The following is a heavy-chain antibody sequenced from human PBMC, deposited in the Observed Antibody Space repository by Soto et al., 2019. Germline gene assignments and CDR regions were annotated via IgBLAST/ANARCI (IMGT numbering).Heavy chain of an antibody. CDR3: ARLVGAYDSYFDH. CDR2: IYPGDSET. D-gene: IGHD5-12*01. CDR1: GYDFARTW. V-gene: IGHV5-51*01. Sequence: HGASLKISCQASGYDFARTWIGWVRQLPGKGLDGLGIIYPGDSETRYSPSFRGQVTFSVDMSISTAYLQWSSLKTSDIAIYYCARLVGAYDSYFDHWGQGTRVTVSS. J-gene: IGHJ4*02.